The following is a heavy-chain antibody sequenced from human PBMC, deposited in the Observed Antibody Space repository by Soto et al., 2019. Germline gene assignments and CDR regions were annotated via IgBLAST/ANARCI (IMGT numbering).Heavy chain of an antibody. D-gene: IGHD2-15*01. V-gene: IGHV3-74*01. J-gene: IGHJ4*02. CDR1: GFTFSSYW. Sequence: EVQLVESGGGLVQPGGSLRLSCAASGFTFSSYWMHWVRQAPGKGLVWVSRINSDGSSTTYADSVKGRFTISRDNAKNXXYLQLNSLRAEDTAVYYCSRDQGYCSGGSCYVAGYWGQGTLVTVSS. CDR2: INSDGSST. CDR3: SRDQGYCSGGSCYVAGY.